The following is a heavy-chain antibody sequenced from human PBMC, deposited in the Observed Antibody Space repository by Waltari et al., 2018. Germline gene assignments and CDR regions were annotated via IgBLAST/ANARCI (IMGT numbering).Heavy chain of an antibody. Sequence: EVQLVESGGGLVKPGGSLRLSCAASGFTFSSYSMNWVRQAPGKGVGRVSSISSSSSYRDYADSVKGRFTISRDNAKNSLYLQMNSLRAEDTAVYYCARPSYSSSWGYDAFDIWGQGTMVTVSS. CDR2: ISSSSSYR. J-gene: IGHJ3*02. CDR1: GFTFSSYS. V-gene: IGHV3-21*01. CDR3: ARPSYSSSWGYDAFDI. D-gene: IGHD6-13*01.